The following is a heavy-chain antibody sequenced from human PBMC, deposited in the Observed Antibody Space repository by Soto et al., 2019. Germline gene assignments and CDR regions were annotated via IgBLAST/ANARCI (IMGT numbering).Heavy chain of an antibody. J-gene: IGHJ3*02. CDR3: AHIMITWGGVSALDAFDI. V-gene: IGHV2-5*02. Sequence: SGPTLVNPPQTLTLTCPFSGFPLSTSRVGVAWIRQPPGKALEWLAIIYWDDDRRYCPSLKTRLAITKDTSKNQVVLTMTNLNPGDTATYYCAHIMITWGGVSALDAFDIWGQGTMVTVSS. D-gene: IGHD3-16*01. CDR1: GFPLSTSRVG. CDR2: IYWDDDR.